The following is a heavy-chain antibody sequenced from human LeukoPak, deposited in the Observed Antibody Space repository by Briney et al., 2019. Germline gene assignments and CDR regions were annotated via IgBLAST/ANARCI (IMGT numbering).Heavy chain of an antibody. D-gene: IGHD2-21*01. V-gene: IGHV4-39*01. CDR2: IYYSGST. Sequence: PSETLSLTCTLSGGSISSNNYYWGWIRQPPGKGLEWNGSIYYSGSTYYNPSLKSRVTISVDTSKNQFSLKLSSVTPADTAVYYCASFLWVISFDYWGHGTLVTVSS. J-gene: IGHJ4*01. CDR3: ASFLWVISFDY. CDR1: GGSISSNNYY.